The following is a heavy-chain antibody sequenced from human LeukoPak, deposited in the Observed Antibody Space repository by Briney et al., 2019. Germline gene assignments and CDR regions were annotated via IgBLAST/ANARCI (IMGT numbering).Heavy chain of an antibody. CDR2: ISWNGDII. CDR1: GFDFHNYM. J-gene: IGHJ4*02. Sequence: GGSLRLSCAASGFDFHNYMMHWVRQAPGKGLEWVSEISWNGDIIGYADSVKGRFLISRDNARRSLYLQMNSLRLEDTAFYYCASTYGSGSYLHSWGPGTLVTVSS. V-gene: IGHV3-9*01. CDR3: ASTYGSGSYLHS. D-gene: IGHD3-10*01.